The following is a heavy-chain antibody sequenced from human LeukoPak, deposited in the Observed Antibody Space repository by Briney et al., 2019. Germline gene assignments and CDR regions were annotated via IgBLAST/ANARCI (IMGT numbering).Heavy chain of an antibody. CDR3: AREDGDAFDI. CDR2: IGSSGGSR. CDR1: GFTFSSYE. Sequence: GGSLRLSCAASGFTFSSYEMDWVRRAPGKGLEWVSYIGSSGGSRYYADSVKGRFTSSRDNAKNSLYLQMNSLRVEDTAVYYCAREDGDAFDIWGQGTMVSVSS. J-gene: IGHJ3*02. V-gene: IGHV3-48*03. D-gene: IGHD5-24*01.